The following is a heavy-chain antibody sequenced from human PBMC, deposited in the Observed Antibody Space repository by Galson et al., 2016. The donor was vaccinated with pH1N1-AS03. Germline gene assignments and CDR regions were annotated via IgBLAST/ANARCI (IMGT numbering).Heavy chain of an antibody. J-gene: IGHJ6*02. CDR2: IIPMLGTA. CDR3: SREVPSGPREVQRLQYYGMDV. Sequence: SVKVSCKASGYTFSSYGISWVRQAPGQGLEWMGWIIPMLGTANYAQKFQGRVTITADESTRTAYMELSSLTSEDTAVYYCSREVPSGPREVQRLQYYGMDVWGQGTTVTVSS. D-gene: IGHD2/OR15-2a*01. CDR1: GYTFSSYG. V-gene: IGHV1-69*13.